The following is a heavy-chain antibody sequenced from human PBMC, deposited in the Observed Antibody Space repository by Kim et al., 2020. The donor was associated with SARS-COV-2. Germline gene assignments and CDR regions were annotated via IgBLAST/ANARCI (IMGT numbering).Heavy chain of an antibody. CDR3: AKGSMVRGVITPFDY. CDR1: GFTFDDYA. V-gene: IGHV3-9*01. J-gene: IGHJ5*01. Sequence: GGSLRLSCAASGFTFDDYAMHWVRQAPGKGLEWVSGISWNSGSIGYADSVKGRFTISRDNAKNSLYLQMNSLRAEDTALYYCAKGSMVRGVITPFDYWG. CDR2: ISWNSGSI. D-gene: IGHD3-10*01.